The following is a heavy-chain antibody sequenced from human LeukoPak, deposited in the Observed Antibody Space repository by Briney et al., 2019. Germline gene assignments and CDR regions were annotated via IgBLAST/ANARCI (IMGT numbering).Heavy chain of an antibody. CDR2: ISYDGSNK. J-gene: IGHJ5*02. Sequence: GGSLRLSCAASGFTFDHFGMTWVRQAPGKGLEWVAVISYDGSNKYYADSVKGRFTISRDNSKNTLYLQMNSLRAEDTAVYYCAKGAYYYDSRSPNWFDPWGQGTLVTVSS. D-gene: IGHD3-22*01. CDR3: AKGAYYYDSRSPNWFDP. V-gene: IGHV3-30*18. CDR1: GFTFDHFG.